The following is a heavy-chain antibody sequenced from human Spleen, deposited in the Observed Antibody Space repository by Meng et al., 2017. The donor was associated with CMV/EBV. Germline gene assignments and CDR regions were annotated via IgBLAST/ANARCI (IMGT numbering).Heavy chain of an antibody. J-gene: IGHJ1*01. CDR2: MNPNSGNT. V-gene: IGHV1-8*01. CDR1: GYAFTSYD. CDR3: TRGVGGKH. D-gene: IGHD1-26*01. Sequence: MVSCKASGYAFTSYDINWVRQATGQGLEWMGWMNPNSGNTGYEQRFQGRVTMTRNNSITTAYMELSSLRSEDTAIYYCTRGVGGKHWGQGTLVTVSS.